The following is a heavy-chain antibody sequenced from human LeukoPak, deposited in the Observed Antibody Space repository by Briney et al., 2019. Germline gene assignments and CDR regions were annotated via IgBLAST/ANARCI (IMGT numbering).Heavy chain of an antibody. CDR2: IYYSGST. Sequence: SETLSLTCTVSSDSLSSYYWSWIRQPPGKGLEWIGYIYYSGSTNYNPSLKSRVTISVDTSKNQFSLKLSSVTAADTAVYYCARVYYDILTGYYMDVWGKGTTVTISS. D-gene: IGHD3-9*01. V-gene: IGHV4-59*01. J-gene: IGHJ6*03. CDR1: SDSLSSYY. CDR3: ARVYYDILTGYYMDV.